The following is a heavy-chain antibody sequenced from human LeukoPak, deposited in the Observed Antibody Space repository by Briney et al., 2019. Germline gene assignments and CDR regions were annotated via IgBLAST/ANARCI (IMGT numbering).Heavy chain of an antibody. V-gene: IGHV3-21*01. J-gene: IGHJ4*02. CDR3: AREYGSGSFNY. Sequence: GGSLRLSCAASGFTFSSYSMNWVRQAPGKGLEWVSSISSSSSYIYYTDSVKGRFTISRDNAKNSLYLQMNSLGAEDTAVYYCAREYGSGSFNYWGQGTLVTASS. CDR2: ISSSSSYI. CDR1: GFTFSSYS. D-gene: IGHD3-10*01.